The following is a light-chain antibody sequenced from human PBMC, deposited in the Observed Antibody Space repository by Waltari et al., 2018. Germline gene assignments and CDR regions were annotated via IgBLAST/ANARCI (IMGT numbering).Light chain of an antibody. CDR3: LQYNDWPPKYT. Sequence: TVMTQSSATPSVSLGERATLSCRASQCVSSNLAWYQHQPSQAPRLLIYGATTRATGIPARFSGSESGTDFTLAISSLQSEDFAVYYCLQYNDWPPKYTFGQGTKLEIK. CDR1: QCVSSN. CDR2: GAT. V-gene: IGKV3-15*01. J-gene: IGKJ2*01.